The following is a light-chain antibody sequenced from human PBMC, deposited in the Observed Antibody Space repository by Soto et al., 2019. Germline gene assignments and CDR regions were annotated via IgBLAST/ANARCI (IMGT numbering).Light chain of an antibody. Sequence: QSALTQPASVSGSPGQSITISCTGTSNDVDAHGYVSWYHQYPGKAPKLMIYDVRYRPAGVSDRFSDSRSGNTASLTISGLRPEDEADYHCSSYTTSSTWVFGGGTKLTVL. V-gene: IGLV2-14*01. CDR1: SNDVDAHGY. J-gene: IGLJ3*02. CDR2: DVR. CDR3: SSYTTSSTWV.